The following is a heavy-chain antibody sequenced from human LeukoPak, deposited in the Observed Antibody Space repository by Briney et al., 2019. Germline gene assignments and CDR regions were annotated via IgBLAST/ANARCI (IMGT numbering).Heavy chain of an antibody. V-gene: IGHV1-18*01. CDR1: GYTFTSYG. J-gene: IGHJ6*02. Sequence: VASVKVSCKASGYTFTSYGISWVRQAPGQGLEWMGWISAYNGNTNYAQTLQGRVTMTTDTSTSTAYMELRSLRSDDTAVYYCARVPTRPLYYYCYGMDVWGQGTTVTVSS. CDR3: ARVPTRPLYYYCYGMDV. D-gene: IGHD2-2*01. CDR2: ISAYNGNT.